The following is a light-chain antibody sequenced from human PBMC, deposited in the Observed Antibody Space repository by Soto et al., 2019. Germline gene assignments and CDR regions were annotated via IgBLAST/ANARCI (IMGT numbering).Light chain of an antibody. CDR1: SSDVGGYKS. CDR2: DVS. CDR3: SSFTSSITYV. V-gene: IGLV2-14*01. Sequence: QSALTQPASVSGSPGQSITISCTGTSSDVGGYKSVSWYQQHPGKGPKLMIYDVSNRPSGVPNRFSGSKSGNTASLTISGLQAEDEADYYFSSFTSSITYVFGTGTKVTVL. J-gene: IGLJ1*01.